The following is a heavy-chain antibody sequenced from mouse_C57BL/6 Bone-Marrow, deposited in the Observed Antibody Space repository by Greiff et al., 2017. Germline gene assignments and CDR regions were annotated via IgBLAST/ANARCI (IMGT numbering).Heavy chain of an antibody. CDR1: GYTFTSYW. CDR3: SRGGYGGYAMDD. D-gene: IGHD3-1*01. V-gene: IGHV1-55*01. Sequence: QVQLKQPRAELVKPGASVKMSCKASGYTFTSYWITWVKQRPGQGLEWIGDIYPGSGSTNYNEKFKSKATLTVDTSSSTAYMQLSSLTSEDSAVYYCSRGGYGGYAMDDWGQGTSVTVSS. CDR2: IYPGSGST. J-gene: IGHJ4*01.